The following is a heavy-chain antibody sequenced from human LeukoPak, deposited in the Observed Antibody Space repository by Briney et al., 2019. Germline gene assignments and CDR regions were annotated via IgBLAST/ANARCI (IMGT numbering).Heavy chain of an antibody. V-gene: IGHV4-59*01. CDR2: IYYSGST. Sequence: SETLSLTCTVSGGSISSYYWGWIRQPPRKGLEWIGYIYYSGSTDYNPSLKSRVTISVDTSKNQFSLKLSPVTAADTAVYYCARGASANIFDYWGQGTLVTVSS. J-gene: IGHJ4*02. CDR1: GGSISSYY. D-gene: IGHD6-13*01. CDR3: ARGASANIFDY.